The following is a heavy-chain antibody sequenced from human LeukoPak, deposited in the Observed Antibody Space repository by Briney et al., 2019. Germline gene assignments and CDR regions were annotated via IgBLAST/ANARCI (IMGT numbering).Heavy chain of an antibody. CDR1: GYSFTSYW. Sequence: GESLKISCKGSGYSFTSYWIGWGREMRGKGLEWMGIIYPGDSDTRYSPSFQGQVTISADKSISTAYLQWSSLKASDTAMYYCARLEPDDYGRLFDYGGQGTLVTVSS. CDR2: IYPGDSDT. V-gene: IGHV5-51*01. J-gene: IGHJ4*02. CDR3: ARLEPDDYGRLFDY. D-gene: IGHD4-17*01.